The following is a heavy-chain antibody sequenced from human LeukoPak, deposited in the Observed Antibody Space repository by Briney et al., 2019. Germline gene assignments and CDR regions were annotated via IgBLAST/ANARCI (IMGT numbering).Heavy chain of an antibody. V-gene: IGHV1-2*02. CDR2: INPNSGGT. Sequence: ASVKVSCKASGYTFTGYYMHWVRQAPGQGLEWMGWINPNSGGTNYAQKFQGRVTMTRDTSISTAYMELSRLRSDDTAVYYCARDRREVFNYYYYYMDVWGKGTTVTVSS. CDR1: GYTFTGYY. J-gene: IGHJ6*03. CDR3: ARDRREVFNYYYYYMDV. D-gene: IGHD1-26*01.